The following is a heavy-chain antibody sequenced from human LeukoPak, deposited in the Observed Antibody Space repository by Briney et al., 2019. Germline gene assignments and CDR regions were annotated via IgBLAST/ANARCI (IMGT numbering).Heavy chain of an antibody. J-gene: IGHJ4*02. Sequence: PSETLSLTCTVSGGSISSYYWGWIRQPPGKGLEWIGSIYYSGSTYYNPSLKSRVTISVDTSKNQFSLKLSSVTAADTAVYYCAREGTTHLPMVRGVIGYWGQGTLVTVSS. CDR1: GGSISSYY. D-gene: IGHD3-10*01. CDR2: IYYSGST. CDR3: AREGTTHLPMVRGVIGY. V-gene: IGHV4-39*07.